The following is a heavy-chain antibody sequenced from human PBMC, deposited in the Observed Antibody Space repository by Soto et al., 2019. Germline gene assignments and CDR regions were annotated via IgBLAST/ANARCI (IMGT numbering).Heavy chain of an antibody. CDR1: RFSFSNSA. J-gene: IGHJ6*02. Sequence: GGSLRLSCAASRFSFSNSAVHWVRQAPGKGLEWVAVVSADGSHQYYADSVKGRFTISRDSSENTLFLQMNSLRDEDTAFYYCATEMTAPRDHYYGLDVWGQGTTVTVSS. CDR3: ATEMTAPRDHYYGLDV. CDR2: VSADGSHQ. V-gene: IGHV3-30*04. D-gene: IGHD5-18*01.